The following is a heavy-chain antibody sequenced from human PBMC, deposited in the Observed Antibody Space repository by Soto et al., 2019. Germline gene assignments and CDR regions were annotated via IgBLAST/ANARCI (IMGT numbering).Heavy chain of an antibody. CDR3: AKDRMDHTAVWDPLDI. D-gene: IGHD2-15*01. CDR1: GIAFRHSP. Sequence: GGPLRLSDTACGIAFRHSPMRWVPQVPGNGLEWVSGIGGRXDYATYGYSVKGRFMISRGNSKSTLSRRLNGLTAEDTALYYCAKDRMDHTAVWDPLDIGGQGTMVTVSS. CDR2: IGGRXDYA. J-gene: IGHJ3*02. V-gene: IGHV3-23*02.